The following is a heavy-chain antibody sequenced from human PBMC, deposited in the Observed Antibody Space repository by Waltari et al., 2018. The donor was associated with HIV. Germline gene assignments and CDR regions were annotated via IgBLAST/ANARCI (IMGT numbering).Heavy chain of an antibody. CDR2: IYYSGGT. V-gene: IGHV4-39*01. CDR3: ARQGRAVTTYYYYYGMDV. CDR1: GGSISSSSYY. D-gene: IGHD4-4*01. J-gene: IGHJ6*02. Sequence: QLQLQESGPGLVKPSETLSLTCTVSGGSISSSSYYWGWIRQPPGKGLEWIGSIYYSGGTCYIPALKSRVTISVDTSKNQFSLKLGSVTAADTAVYDCARQGRAVTTYYYYYGMDVWGQGTTVTVSS.